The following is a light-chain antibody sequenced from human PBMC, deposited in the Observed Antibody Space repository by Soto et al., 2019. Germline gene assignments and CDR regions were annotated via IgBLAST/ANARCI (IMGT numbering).Light chain of an antibody. CDR1: QSVSSNY. CDR3: QQYGRSHFT. J-gene: IGKJ3*01. V-gene: IGKV3-20*01. CDR2: GAS. Sequence: IVMTQSPGTLSLSPGETATLSCRASQSVSSNYVAWFHQKPGQAPRLLIYGASSRATGVPDRFSASGSGTDSTLTISRLEPEDFAVYYCQQYGRSHFTFSPGTKVDIK.